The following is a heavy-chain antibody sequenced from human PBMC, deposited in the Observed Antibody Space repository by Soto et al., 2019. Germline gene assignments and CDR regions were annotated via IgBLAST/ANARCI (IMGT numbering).Heavy chain of an antibody. CDR1: GYTFTSYG. D-gene: IGHD6-25*01. CDR2: ISPNSGAT. J-gene: IGHJ4*02. Sequence: QVPLVQSEGELRQPGASVTVSCRASGYTFTSYGIIWVRQAPGQGLEWMGYISPNSGATTYAQNLQGRLTLTTGTSTSTAYMELRSLSSDDTAIYYCVRELWTRSGRQTFFDSWGLGALVTVSS. CDR3: VRELWTRSGRQTFFDS. V-gene: IGHV1-18*01.